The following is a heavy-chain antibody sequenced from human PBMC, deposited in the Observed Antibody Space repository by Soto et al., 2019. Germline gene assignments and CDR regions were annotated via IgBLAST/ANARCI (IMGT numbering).Heavy chain of an antibody. CDR2: ISDDGSNK. CDR3: ARDRFASSWSYFDY. CDR1: GFTFSNYA. J-gene: IGHJ4*02. V-gene: IGHV3-30-3*01. D-gene: IGHD6-13*01. Sequence: QVQLVESGGGVVQPGRSLRLSCEASGFTFSNYALHWVRQAPGKGLEWVAVISDDGSNKYYADSAKGRFTISRDNSKNTLYLQMNSLRAEDTAVYYCARDRFASSWSYFDYWGQGTPVTVSS.